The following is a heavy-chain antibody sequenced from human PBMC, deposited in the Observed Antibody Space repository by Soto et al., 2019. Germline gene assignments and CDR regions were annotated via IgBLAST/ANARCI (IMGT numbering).Heavy chain of an antibody. D-gene: IGHD5-12*01. J-gene: IGHJ4*02. Sequence: QVQLQESGPGLVKPSETLSLTCTVSGGSISSYYWSWIRQPPGKGLEWIGYIYYSGSTNYNPSLKSRVTISVDTSKNQFSLKLSSVTAADTAVYYCARGNSGYANWGQGTLVTVSS. CDR2: IYYSGST. CDR1: GGSISSYY. V-gene: IGHV4-59*01. CDR3: ARGNSGYAN.